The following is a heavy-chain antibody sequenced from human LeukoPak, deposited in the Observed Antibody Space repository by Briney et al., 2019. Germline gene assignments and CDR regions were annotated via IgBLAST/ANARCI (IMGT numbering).Heavy chain of an antibody. CDR3: ALQRWGIKVADC. CDR1: GFSFPSKW. J-gene: IGHJ4*02. Sequence: GESLKISCNGSGFSFPSKWIAWVRQMPGKGLEWMGIIYPGDSETTYSPSFQGQVTISADKSITTAYLQWDSLKASDTAMHYCALQRWGIKVADCWGQGTLVTVSS. V-gene: IGHV5-51*01. CDR2: IYPGDSET. D-gene: IGHD3-16*01.